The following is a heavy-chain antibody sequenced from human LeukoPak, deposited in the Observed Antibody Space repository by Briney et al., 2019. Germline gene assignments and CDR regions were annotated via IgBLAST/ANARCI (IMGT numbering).Heavy chain of an antibody. Sequence: QPGGSLRLSCAASGFTFSSYAMHWVRQVPGKGLEWVSVISGSGDNTYYADSVKGRFTISRDNSKNMLYLQMNSLRAEDTAVYYCAKDAGPQQLVFFDSWGQGTLVTVSS. J-gene: IGHJ4*02. CDR2: ISGSGDNT. V-gene: IGHV3-23*01. CDR1: GFTFSSYA. D-gene: IGHD6-6*01. CDR3: AKDAGPQQLVFFDS.